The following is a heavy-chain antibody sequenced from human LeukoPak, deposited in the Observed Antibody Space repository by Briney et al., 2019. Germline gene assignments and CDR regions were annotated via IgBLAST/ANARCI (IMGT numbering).Heavy chain of an antibody. V-gene: IGHV3-30-3*01. CDR3: ARDPGDGYNYYYFDY. D-gene: IGHD5-24*01. CDR2: ISYDGSNK. J-gene: IGHJ4*02. CDR1: GFTFSSYA. Sequence: QPGRSLRLSCAASGFTFSSYAKHWVRPAPGKGLEWVAVISYDGSNKYYADSVKGRFTISRDNSKNTLYLQMNSLRAEDTAVYYCARDPGDGYNYYYFDYWGQGTLVTVSS.